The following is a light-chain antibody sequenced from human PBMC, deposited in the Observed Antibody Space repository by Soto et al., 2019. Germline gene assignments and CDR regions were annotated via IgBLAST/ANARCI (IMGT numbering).Light chain of an antibody. J-gene: IGKJ1*01. CDR2: KIS. CDR3: MQATQFPWT. V-gene: IGKV2-24*01. Sequence: IVMTQTPLSSAVTLGQPASISCRSSQSLEDSDGNSSLSWLHQRPGQPPRLLIYKISNRLSGVPDRFSGSGAGTVFTLRISRVEADDVGLYYCMQATQFPWTFGQGPRVEIK. CDR1: QSLEDSDGNSS.